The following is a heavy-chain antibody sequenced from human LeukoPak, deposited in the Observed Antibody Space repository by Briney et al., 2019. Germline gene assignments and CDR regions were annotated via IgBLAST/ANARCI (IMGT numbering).Heavy chain of an antibody. CDR1: GYTFTSYA. CDR3: ARDPRRRYGYSYGRDWFDP. Sequence: GASVKVSCKASGYTFTSYAMNWVRQAPGQGLEWMGWINTNTGNPTYAQGFTGRFVFSLDTSVSTAYLQISSLKAEDTAVYYCARDPRRRYGYSYGRDWFDPWGQGTLVTVSS. J-gene: IGHJ5*02. D-gene: IGHD5-18*01. V-gene: IGHV7-4-1*02. CDR2: INTNTGNP.